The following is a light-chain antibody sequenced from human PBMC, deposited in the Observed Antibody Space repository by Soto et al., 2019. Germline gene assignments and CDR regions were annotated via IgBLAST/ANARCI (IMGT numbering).Light chain of an antibody. CDR1: SSNIGSNY. CDR3: AAWDDIVSGLV. Sequence: QSVLTQSASASGTPGQTVTISCSGRSSNIGSNYVYWYHQLPGTAPRLVMYRADQRPSGVSDRFSGSKSGTSASLAISGLRSEDEGDYYCAAWDDIVSGLVFGGGTKLTVL. V-gene: IGLV1-47*01. J-gene: IGLJ2*01. CDR2: RAD.